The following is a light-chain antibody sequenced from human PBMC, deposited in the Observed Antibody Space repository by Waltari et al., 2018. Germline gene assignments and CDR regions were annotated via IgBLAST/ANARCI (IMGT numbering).Light chain of an antibody. CDR2: GNS. J-gene: IGLJ2*01. CDR1: SSNIGAGYD. V-gene: IGLV1-40*01. CDR3: QSYDSSLSGVV. Sequence: QSVLTQPPSVSGAPGQRVTISCTGSSSNIGAGYDVHWYQQLPGTAPKLLIEGNSVRPAGVPYRFSGAKSGTSAALAITGLQAEDEADYYCQSYDSSLSGVVFGGGTKLTVL.